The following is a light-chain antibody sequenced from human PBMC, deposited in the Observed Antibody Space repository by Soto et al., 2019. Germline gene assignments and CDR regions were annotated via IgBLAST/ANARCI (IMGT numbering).Light chain of an antibody. CDR3: MQGLQGPQT. V-gene: IGKV2-28*01. CDR2: WGS. Sequence: DLVMTQSPLSLPVTPGEPASISCSSSQSLLHSNGYNYLDWYLQKPGQSPQLLIYWGSNRASGVPDRFSGSGSGTDFTLTMNRVEAEDVGVYICMQGLQGPQTFGQGTKVEIK. CDR1: QSLLHSNGYNY. J-gene: IGKJ1*01.